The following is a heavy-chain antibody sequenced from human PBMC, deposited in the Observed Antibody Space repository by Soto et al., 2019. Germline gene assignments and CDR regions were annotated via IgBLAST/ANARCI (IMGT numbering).Heavy chain of an antibody. V-gene: IGHV1-46*01. CDR3: ARDRGDYGDYDY. CDR2: INPSGGST. D-gene: IGHD4-17*01. Sequence: QVQLVQSGAEVKKPGASVKVSCKASGYTFTSYYMHWVRQAPGQGLEWMGIINPSGGSTSYAQKFQGRVTMTKDTTTRTVYMELSSLRAVDTAVYYCARDRGDYGDYDYWGQGTLVTVSS. J-gene: IGHJ4*02. CDR1: GYTFTSYY.